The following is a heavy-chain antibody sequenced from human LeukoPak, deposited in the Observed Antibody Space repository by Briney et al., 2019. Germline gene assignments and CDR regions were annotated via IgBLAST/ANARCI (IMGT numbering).Heavy chain of an antibody. D-gene: IGHD6-13*01. Sequence: GGSLRLSCAASGFTFSSYGMHWVRQAPGSGLEWVALIWYDGSNKYYADSVKGRFTISRDNSKNTLYLQMNSLRAEDTAVYYCARNSYSSSWIDDYWGQGTLVTDSS. J-gene: IGHJ4*02. CDR1: GFTFSSYG. CDR3: ARNSYSSSWIDDY. V-gene: IGHV3-33*01. CDR2: IWYDGSNK.